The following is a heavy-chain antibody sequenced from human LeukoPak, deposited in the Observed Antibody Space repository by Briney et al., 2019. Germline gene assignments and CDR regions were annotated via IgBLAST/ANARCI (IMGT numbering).Heavy chain of an antibody. Sequence: GGSLRLSCAASGFTLWSYNMNWIRQAPGKGLEWVSSINSGSTYINYADSVKGRFTISRDNAKNTLYLQMNRLRAEDRAVYYCASGVWGSSDYWGQGTLVTVSS. CDR1: GFTLWSYN. D-gene: IGHD3-16*01. CDR3: ASGVWGSSDY. J-gene: IGHJ4*02. CDR2: INSGSTYI. V-gene: IGHV3-21*01.